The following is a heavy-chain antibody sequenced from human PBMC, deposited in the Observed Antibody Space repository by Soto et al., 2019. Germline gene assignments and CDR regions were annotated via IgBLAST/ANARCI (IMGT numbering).Heavy chain of an antibody. CDR3: AKDRLTAATSQRYYGMDV. Sequence: GSLRLSCAASGFTFRSYAMSWVRQAPGKGLEWVSAISGSGGSTYYADSVKGRFTISRDNSKNTLYLQMNSLRAEDTAVYYCAKDRLTAATSQRYYGMDVWGQGTTVTVS. CDR2: ISGSGGST. D-gene: IGHD2-15*01. J-gene: IGHJ6*02. V-gene: IGHV3-23*01. CDR1: GFTFRSYA.